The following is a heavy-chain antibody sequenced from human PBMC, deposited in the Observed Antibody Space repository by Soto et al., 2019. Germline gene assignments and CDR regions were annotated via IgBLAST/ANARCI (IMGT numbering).Heavy chain of an antibody. D-gene: IGHD1-26*01. J-gene: IGHJ4*02. Sequence: SETLSLTCTVSGGSISSYYWSWIRQPPGKGLEWIGYIYYSGSTNYNPSLKSRVTISVDTSKNQSSLKLSSVTAADTAVYYCAREMGWEPYYFDYWGQGTLVTVSS. CDR1: GGSISSYY. V-gene: IGHV4-59*01. CDR3: AREMGWEPYYFDY. CDR2: IYYSGST.